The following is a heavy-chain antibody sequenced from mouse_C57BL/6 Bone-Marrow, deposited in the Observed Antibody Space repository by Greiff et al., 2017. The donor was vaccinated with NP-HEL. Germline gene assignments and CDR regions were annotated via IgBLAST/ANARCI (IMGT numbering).Heavy chain of an antibody. D-gene: IGHD1-1*01. Sequence: VKLVESGAELVRPGASVTLSCKASGYTFTDYEMHWVKQTPVHGLEWIGAIDPETGGTAYNQKFKGKAILTADKSSSTAYMELRSLTSEDSAVYYCTRRTTVAHYFDYWGQGTTLTVSS. CDR2: IDPETGGT. CDR1: GYTFTDYE. J-gene: IGHJ2*01. V-gene: IGHV1-15*01. CDR3: TRRTTVAHYFDY.